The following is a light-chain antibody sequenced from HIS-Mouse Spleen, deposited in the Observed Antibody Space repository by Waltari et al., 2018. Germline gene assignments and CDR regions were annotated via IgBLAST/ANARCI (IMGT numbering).Light chain of an antibody. CDR1: QIFLYSSNNKNY. CDR3: QQYYSTPLT. J-gene: IGKJ4*01. CDR2: WAS. V-gene: IGKV4-1*01. Sequence: DIVMTQSPDSLAVSLGERATINCKSSQIFLYSSNNKNYLAWYQQKPGQPPKLLIYWASTRESGVPDRFSGSGSGTDFTLTISSLQAEDVAVYYCQQYYSTPLTFGGGTKVEIK.